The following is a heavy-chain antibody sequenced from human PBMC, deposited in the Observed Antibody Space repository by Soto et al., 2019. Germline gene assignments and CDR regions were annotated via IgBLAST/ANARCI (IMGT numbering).Heavy chain of an antibody. J-gene: IGHJ3*02. CDR3: ARDLNDSDYDYVWGSYRPDTFDI. CDR1: GYTFTSYY. CDR2: INPSGGST. Sequence: GASVKVSCKASGYTFTSYYMHWVRQAPGQGLEWMGIINPSGGSTSYAQKFQGRVTMTRDTSTSTVYMELSSLRSEDTAVYYCARDLNDSDYDYVWGSYRPDTFDIWGQGTMVTVSS. V-gene: IGHV1-46*01. D-gene: IGHD3-16*02.